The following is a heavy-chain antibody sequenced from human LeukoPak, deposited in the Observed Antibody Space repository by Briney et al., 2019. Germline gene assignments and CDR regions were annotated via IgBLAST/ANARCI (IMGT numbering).Heavy chain of an antibody. CDR2: ISGSGGST. J-gene: IGHJ4*02. CDR3: AKAKQWLDSAFDY. V-gene: IGHV3-23*01. CDR1: GFTFSSYA. D-gene: IGHD6-19*01. Sequence: GGSLRLSCAASGFTFSSYAMSWVRQAPGKGLEWVSAISGSGGSTYYADSVKGRFTSSRDNSKNTLYLQMNSLRAEDTAVYYCAKAKQWLDSAFDYWGQGTLVTVSS.